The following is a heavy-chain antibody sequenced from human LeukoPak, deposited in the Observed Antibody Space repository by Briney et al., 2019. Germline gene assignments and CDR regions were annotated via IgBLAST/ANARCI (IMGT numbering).Heavy chain of an antibody. Sequence: GGSLRLSCAASGFTFNTYSTNWVRQAPGKGLEWVSYISSSGSTIYYTDSVKGRFTISRDNGQNSLYPQMNSLRAEDTAVYYCANRYYYDSSGTKSPPGYWGQGTLVTVSS. CDR1: GFTFNTYS. J-gene: IGHJ4*02. CDR3: ANRYYYDSSGTKSPPGY. D-gene: IGHD3-22*01. V-gene: IGHV3-48*01. CDR2: ISSSGSTI.